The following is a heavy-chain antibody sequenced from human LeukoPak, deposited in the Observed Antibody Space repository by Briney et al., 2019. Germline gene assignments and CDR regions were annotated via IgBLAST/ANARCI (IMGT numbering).Heavy chain of an antibody. CDR3: ARDRISIAAAGTVGY. D-gene: IGHD6-13*01. V-gene: IGHV3-7*01. CDR2: IKQDGSEK. CDR1: GFTFSSYW. J-gene: IGHJ4*02. Sequence: PGGSLRLSCAASGFTFSSYWMSWVRQAPGKGLEWVANIKQDGSEKYYVDSVKGRFTISRDNAKNSLYLQMNSLRAEDTAVYYCARDRISIAAAGTVGYWGQGTLVTVSS.